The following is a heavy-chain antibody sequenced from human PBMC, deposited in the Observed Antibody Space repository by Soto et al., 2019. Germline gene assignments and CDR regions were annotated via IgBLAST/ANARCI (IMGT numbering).Heavy chain of an antibody. CDR2: IYYSGST. Sequence: SETLSLTCTLSGGSISSYYWSWIRQPPGKGLEWIGYIYYSGSTNYNPSLKSRVTISVDTSKNQFSLKLSSVTAADTAVYYCARAEGTTGTIGWDYYGMDVWGQGTTVTVSS. V-gene: IGHV4-59*01. CDR1: GGSISSYY. D-gene: IGHD1-1*01. J-gene: IGHJ6*02. CDR3: ARAEGTTGTIGWDYYGMDV.